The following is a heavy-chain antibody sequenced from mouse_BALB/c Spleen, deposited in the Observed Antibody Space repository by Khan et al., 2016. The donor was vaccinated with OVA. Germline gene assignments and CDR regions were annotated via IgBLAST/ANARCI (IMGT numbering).Heavy chain of an antibody. CDR1: GYTFTSYY. Sequence: QVQLKESGAELVKPGASVKLSCKASGYTFTSYYMYWVKQRPGQGLEWIGEINPSDGDTNFNEKFKSKATLTVDKSSSTVYMQLSSLTSEDSAVYYCTRSGDGTFAYWGQGTLVTVSA. J-gene: IGHJ3*01. V-gene: IGHV1S81*02. CDR2: INPSDGDT. D-gene: IGHD2-1*01. CDR3: TRSGDGTFAY.